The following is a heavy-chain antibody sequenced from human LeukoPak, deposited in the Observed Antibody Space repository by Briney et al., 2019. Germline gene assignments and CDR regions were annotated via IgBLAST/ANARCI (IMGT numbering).Heavy chain of an antibody. J-gene: IGHJ5*01. D-gene: IGHD3-3*02. CDR2: IYYGGST. CDR1: GGSISSPY. CDR3: ARQLAGLAPPGFIDS. V-gene: IGHV4-59*08. Sequence: SETLSLTCTVSGGSISSPYCTWIRQPPGKGLEWIGYIYYGGSTDYSPSLKSRATISLDTSKNQFSLHLTSVTAADTAVYYCARQLAGLAPPGFIDSWGQGTVVTVSS.